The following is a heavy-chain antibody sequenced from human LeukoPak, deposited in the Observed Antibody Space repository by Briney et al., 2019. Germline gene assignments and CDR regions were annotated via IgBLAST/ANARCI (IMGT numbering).Heavy chain of an antibody. V-gene: IGHV3-23*01. CDR1: GFTFSSYA. Sequence: QPGGSLRLSCAASGFTFSSYAMSWVRQAPGKGLEWVSAISGSSGNTYYADSVKGRFTISRDNAKNSLYLQMNSLRAEDTAVYYCARAMKIVGATAFDYWGQGTLVTVSS. D-gene: IGHD1-26*01. J-gene: IGHJ4*02. CDR2: ISGSSGNT. CDR3: ARAMKIVGATAFDY.